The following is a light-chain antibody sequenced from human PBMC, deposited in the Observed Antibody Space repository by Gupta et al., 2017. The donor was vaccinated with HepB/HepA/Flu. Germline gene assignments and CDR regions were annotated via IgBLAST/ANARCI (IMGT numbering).Light chain of an antibody. V-gene: IGLV3-1*01. CDR1: KLGDKY. Sequence: SYALTQPPSVSVSPGQTASISCSGDKLGDKYACWYQQKPGQSPVLVIYQDNKRPSGIPERFSGSNSGNTATLTISGTQAMDEADYYCQTWDSSTVVFGGGTKLTVL. J-gene: IGLJ2*01. CDR2: QDN. CDR3: QTWDSSTVV.